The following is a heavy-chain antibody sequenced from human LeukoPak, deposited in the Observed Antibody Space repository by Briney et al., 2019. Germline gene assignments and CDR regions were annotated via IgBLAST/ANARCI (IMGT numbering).Heavy chain of an antibody. D-gene: IGHD2-15*01. CDR1: GFTFSSYW. J-gene: IGHJ4*02. CDR2: INSDGSST. Sequence: GGSLRLSCAASGFTFSSYWMHWVRQAPGKGLVWVSRINSDGSSTSYADSVKGRFTISRDNAKNTLYLQMNSLRAEDTAVYYCARGRRGYCSGGSCYSVDYWGQGTLVTVSS. CDR3: ARGRRGYCSGGSCYSVDY. V-gene: IGHV3-74*01.